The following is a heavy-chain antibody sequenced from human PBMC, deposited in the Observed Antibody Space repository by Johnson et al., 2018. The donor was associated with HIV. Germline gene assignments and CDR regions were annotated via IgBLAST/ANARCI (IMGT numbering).Heavy chain of an antibody. CDR2: ISSSGST. V-gene: IGHV3-11*01. CDR1: GFTFSDYY. D-gene: IGHD6-6*01. CDR3: ASGAYSSSLTFDI. J-gene: IGHJ3*02. Sequence: QVLLVESGGGLVKPGGSLRLSCAASGFTFSDYYMSWIRQAPGKGLEWVSYISSSGSTYYADSVKGRFIISRDNSKNTLYLQMNSLRVEDTAVYYCASGAYSSSLTFDIWGQGTMVTVSS.